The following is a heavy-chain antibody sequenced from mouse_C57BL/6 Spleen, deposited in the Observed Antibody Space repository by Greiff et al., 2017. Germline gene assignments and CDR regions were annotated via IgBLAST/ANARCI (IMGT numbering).Heavy chain of an antibody. V-gene: IGHV1-39*01. J-gene: IGHJ4*01. D-gene: IGHD1-1*01. CDR1: GYSFTDYN. CDR3: AREDYYGSRRAMDY. Sequence: EVQLQQSGPELVKPGASVKISCKASGYSFTDYNMNWVKQSNGKSLEWIGVLNPNYGTTSYNQKFKGKATLTVDQSSSTAYMQLNSLTSEDSAVYYCAREDYYGSRRAMDYWGQGTSVTVSS. CDR2: LNPNYGTT.